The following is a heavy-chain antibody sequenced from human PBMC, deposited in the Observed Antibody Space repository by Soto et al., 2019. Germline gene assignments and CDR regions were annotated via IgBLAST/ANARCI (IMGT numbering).Heavy chain of an antibody. Sequence: PETLSLTCTVSGGSISSSSYYGGWIRQPPGKGLEWIGSIYYSGSTYYNPSLKSRVTISVDTSKNQFSLKLSSVTAADTAAYYCARLAAAGTIDYWGQGTLVTVSS. J-gene: IGHJ4*02. D-gene: IGHD6-13*01. CDR1: GGSISSSSYY. CDR3: ARLAAAGTIDY. CDR2: IYYSGST. V-gene: IGHV4-39*01.